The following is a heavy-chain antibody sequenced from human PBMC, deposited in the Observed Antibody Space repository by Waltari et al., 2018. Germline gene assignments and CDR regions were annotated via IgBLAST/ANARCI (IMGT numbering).Heavy chain of an antibody. CDR2: ISGSGGST. CDR3: AKDSFASIAARLYYYYGMDV. Sequence: EVQLLESGGGLVQPGGSLRLSCAASGFTFSSYAMSWVRQASGQGLEWVSAISGSGGSTYYADSVKGRFTISRDKSKNTLYLQMNSLRAEDTAVYYCAKDSFASIAARLYYYYGMDVWGQGTTVTVSS. D-gene: IGHD6-6*01. J-gene: IGHJ6*02. V-gene: IGHV3-23*01. CDR1: GFTFSSYA.